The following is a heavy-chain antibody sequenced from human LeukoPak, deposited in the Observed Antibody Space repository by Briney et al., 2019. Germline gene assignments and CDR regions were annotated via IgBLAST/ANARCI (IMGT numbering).Heavy chain of an antibody. CDR2: ISAYNGNT. Sequence: AASVKVSCKASGYTFTSYGISWVRQAPGQGLEWMGWISAYNGNTNYAQKLQGRVTMTTDTSTSTAYMGLRSLRSDDTAVYYCARPFSSSWDGYYYYYYGMDVWGQGTTVTVSS. V-gene: IGHV1-18*01. CDR1: GYTFTSYG. D-gene: IGHD6-13*01. CDR3: ARPFSSSWDGYYYYYYGMDV. J-gene: IGHJ6*02.